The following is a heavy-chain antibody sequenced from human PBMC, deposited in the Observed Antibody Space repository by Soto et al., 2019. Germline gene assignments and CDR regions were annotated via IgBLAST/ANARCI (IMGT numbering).Heavy chain of an antibody. V-gene: IGHV4-4*02. CDR3: ARVGSDVVVPAPYYYYGMDV. J-gene: IGHJ6*02. Sequence: QVQLQESGPGLVKPSGTLSLTCAVSGGSISSSNWWSWVRQPPGKGLEWIGEIYHSGITNYNPSLKSRVTISVDKSKNQFSLKLSSVTAADTAVYYCARVGSDVVVPAPYYYYGMDVWGQGTTVTVSS. D-gene: IGHD2-2*01. CDR1: GGSISSSNW. CDR2: IYHSGIT.